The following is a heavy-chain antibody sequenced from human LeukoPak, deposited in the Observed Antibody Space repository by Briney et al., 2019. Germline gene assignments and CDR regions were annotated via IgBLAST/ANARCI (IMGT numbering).Heavy chain of an antibody. CDR2: ISGSGGST. J-gene: IGHJ4*02. D-gene: IGHD1-1*01. CDR3: AKDQGTGTAAFDY. Sequence: PGGPLRLSCAASGFTFTSYAMSWFRQAPGKGLEWVSAISGSGGSTYYADSVKGRFTISRDNSKNTLYLQMNSLRAEDTAVYYRAKDQGTGTAAFDYWGQGTLVTVSS. CDR1: GFTFTSYA. V-gene: IGHV3-23*01.